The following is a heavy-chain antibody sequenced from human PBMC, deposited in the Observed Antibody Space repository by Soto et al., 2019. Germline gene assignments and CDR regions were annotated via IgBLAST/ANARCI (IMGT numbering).Heavy chain of an antibody. CDR3: ARVARRAESRRIDY. CDR1: GGSVSSGSYY. V-gene: IGHV4-61*01. J-gene: IGHJ4*02. Sequence: SETLSLTCTVSGGSVSSGSYYWSWIRQPPGKGLEWIGYIYYSGSTNYNPSLKSRVTISVDTSKNQFSLKLSSVTAADTAVYYCARVARRAESRRIDYWGQGTLVTVSS. D-gene: IGHD6-6*01. CDR2: IYYSGST.